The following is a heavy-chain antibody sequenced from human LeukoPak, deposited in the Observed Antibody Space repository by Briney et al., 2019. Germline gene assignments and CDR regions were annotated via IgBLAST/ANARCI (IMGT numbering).Heavy chain of an antibody. J-gene: IGHJ6*02. D-gene: IGHD3-16*02. V-gene: IGHV3-30*03. CDR1: GFTFSSYG. CDR2: ISYDGSNK. CDR3: AREEHDYVWGSYRYYYYYGIDV. Sequence: GGSLRLSCAASGFTFSSYGMHWVRQAPGKGLEWVAVISYDGSNKYYADSVKGRFTISRDNSKNTLYLQMNSLRAEDTAVYYCAREEHDYVWGSYRYYYYYGIDVWGQGTTVTVSS.